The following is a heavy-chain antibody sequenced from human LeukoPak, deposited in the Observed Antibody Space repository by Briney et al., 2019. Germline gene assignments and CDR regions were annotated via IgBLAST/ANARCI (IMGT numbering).Heavy chain of an antibody. CDR2: IYYSGST. CDR1: GGSISSGGYY. CDR3: ARVKVVAATSFYFDY. V-gene: IGHV4-31*03. J-gene: IGHJ4*02. Sequence: PSQTLSLTCTVSGGSISSGGYYWSWIRQHPGKGLEWIGYIYYSGSTYYNPSLKSRVTISVDTSKNQFSLKLSSVTAADTAVYYCARVKVVAATSFYFDYWGQGTLVTVSS. D-gene: IGHD2-15*01.